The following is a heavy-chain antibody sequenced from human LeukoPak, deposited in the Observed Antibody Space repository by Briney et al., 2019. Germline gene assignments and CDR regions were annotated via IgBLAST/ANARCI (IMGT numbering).Heavy chain of an antibody. CDR2: TSSRSGTI. CDR1: GFTFSTYS. V-gene: IGHV3-48*01. J-gene: IGHJ4*02. Sequence: GGSLRLPCAASGFTFSTYSMNWVRQAPGKGLEWLSYTSSRSGTIYYADSVKGRFTISRDNAKNSLYLQMNSLRAEDTAVYYCATGEWVSTISYWGQGTLVTVSS. CDR3: ATGEWVSTISY. D-gene: IGHD5/OR15-5a*01.